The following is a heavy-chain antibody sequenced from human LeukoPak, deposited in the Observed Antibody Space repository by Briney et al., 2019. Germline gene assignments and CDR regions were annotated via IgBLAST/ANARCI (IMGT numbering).Heavy chain of an antibody. V-gene: IGHV1-3*01. D-gene: IGHD6-19*01. CDR3: ARERVAGKGRFDY. CDR2: INAGNGNT. CDR1: GYTFTSYA. J-gene: IGHJ4*02. Sequence: ASVKVSCKASGYTFTSYAMHWVRQAPGQRLEWMGWINAGNGNTKYSQKFQGRVTITRDTSASTAYMELSSLRSEDTAVYYCARERVAGKGRFDYWGQGTLVTVSS.